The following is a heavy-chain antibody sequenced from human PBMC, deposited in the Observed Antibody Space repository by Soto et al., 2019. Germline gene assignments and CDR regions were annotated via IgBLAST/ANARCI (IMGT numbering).Heavy chain of an antibody. D-gene: IGHD6-19*01. V-gene: IGHV3-23*01. CDR2: IGNSGGST. Sequence: GGSLRLSCAASGFTFSSYALSWVRQAPGKGLEWVSIIGNSGGSTFYADSVKGRCTISRDNSKNTLYLQMNNLRAEDTAVYYCAKHFDSGCPDYWGQGTLVIVSS. CDR1: GFTFSSYA. J-gene: IGHJ4*02. CDR3: AKHFDSGCPDY.